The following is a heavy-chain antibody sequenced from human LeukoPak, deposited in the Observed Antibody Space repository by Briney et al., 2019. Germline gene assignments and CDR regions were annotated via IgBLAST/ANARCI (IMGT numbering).Heavy chain of an antibody. Sequence: SETLSLTCTVSGGSISSYYWTWIRQPPGKGLEWIGYISYSGSTNYNPSLKSRITISIDTSKSQFPLKVSSVTAADTAVYYCARDRGYSYGFYDYWGQGTLVTVSS. CDR3: ARDRGYSYGFYDY. CDR2: ISYSGST. V-gene: IGHV4-59*01. D-gene: IGHD5-18*01. J-gene: IGHJ4*02. CDR1: GGSISSYY.